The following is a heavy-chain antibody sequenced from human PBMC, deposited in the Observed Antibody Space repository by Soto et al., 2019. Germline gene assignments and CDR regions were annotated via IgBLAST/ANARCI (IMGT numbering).Heavy chain of an antibody. D-gene: IGHD1-26*01. J-gene: IGHJ6*02. CDR1: GGSISSSNW. CDR3: ARVSGSYYYGMDV. Sequence: QVQLQESGPGLVKPSGTLSLTCAVSGGSISSSNWWSWVRQPPGKGLEWIGEIYHSGSTNYNPSRKSRVPXSXDEXKNQFSLKLTSVTAADTAVYYCARVSGSYYYGMDVWGQGTTVTVSS. CDR2: IYHSGST. V-gene: IGHV4-4*02.